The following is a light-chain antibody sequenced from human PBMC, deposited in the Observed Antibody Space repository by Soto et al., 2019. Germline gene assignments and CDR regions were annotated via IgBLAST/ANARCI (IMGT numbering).Light chain of an antibody. V-gene: IGKV3-20*01. J-gene: IGKJ1*01. CDR3: QQYGHSLWT. CDR2: GAS. Sequence: EIVWTQSASTLSLSPGERATLSCRASQSLSRYLAWFQQKPGQAPRLLIYGASSRATGIPDRFSGSGSGTDFTLTISRLEPEDYAVYYCQQYGHSLWTFGQGTKV. CDR1: QSLSRY.